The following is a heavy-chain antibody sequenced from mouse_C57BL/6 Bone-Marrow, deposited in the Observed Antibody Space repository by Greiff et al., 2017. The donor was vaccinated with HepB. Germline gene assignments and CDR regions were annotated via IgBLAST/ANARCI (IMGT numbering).Heavy chain of an antibody. Sequence: VQLKQSGPELVKPGASVKISCKASGYTFTDYYMNWVKQSHGKSLEWIGDINPNNGGTSYNQKFKGKATLTVDKSSSTAYMELRSLTSEDSAVYYCARSWQRGFAYWGQGTLVTVSA. V-gene: IGHV1-26*01. CDR1: GYTFTDYY. CDR2: INPNNGGT. J-gene: IGHJ3*01. CDR3: ARSWQRGFAY.